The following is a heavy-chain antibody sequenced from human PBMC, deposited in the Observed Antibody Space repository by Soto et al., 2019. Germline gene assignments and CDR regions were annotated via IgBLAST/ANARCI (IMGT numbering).Heavy chain of an antibody. CDR1: GGSISSYY. J-gene: IGHJ4*02. CDR3: ARRWGRTFDY. D-gene: IGHD7-27*01. CDR2: IYYSGST. V-gene: IGHV4-59*08. Sequence: SETLSLTCTVSGGSISSYYWSWIRQPPGKGLEWIGYIYYSGSTNYNPSHKRRVTISVDTSKNQFSLKLSSVTAADTAVYYCARRWGRTFDYWGQGTLVTVSS.